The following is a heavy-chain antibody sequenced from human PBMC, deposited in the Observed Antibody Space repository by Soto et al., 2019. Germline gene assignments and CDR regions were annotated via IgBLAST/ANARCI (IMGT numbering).Heavy chain of an antibody. CDR2: IIPIFGTA. V-gene: IGHV1-69*01. Sequence: QVQLVQSGAEVKKPGSSVKVSCKASGGTFSSYAISWVRQAPGQGLEWMGGIIPIFGTANYAQKFQGRVTISADESTVTAYMALSSMRSEDTAVYYCARRRSAVLLTYYGMDVWCQGTMVTVSS. J-gene: IGHJ6*02. CDR1: GGTFSSYA. D-gene: IGHD2-15*01. CDR3: ARRRSAVLLTYYGMDV.